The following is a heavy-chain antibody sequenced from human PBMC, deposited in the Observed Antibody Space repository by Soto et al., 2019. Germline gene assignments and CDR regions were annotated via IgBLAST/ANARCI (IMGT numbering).Heavy chain of an antibody. Sequence: AVKVSCKASGFTFTSSAVQWVRQARGQRXEWIGWIVVGSGNTNYAQKFQERVTITRDMSTSTAYMELSSLRSEDTAVYYCAAGAPYYYDSSGYYSEYYYGMDVWGQGTTVTVSS. D-gene: IGHD3-22*01. V-gene: IGHV1-58*01. J-gene: IGHJ6*02. CDR1: GFTFTSSA. CDR2: IVVGSGNT. CDR3: AAGAPYYYDSSGYYSEYYYGMDV.